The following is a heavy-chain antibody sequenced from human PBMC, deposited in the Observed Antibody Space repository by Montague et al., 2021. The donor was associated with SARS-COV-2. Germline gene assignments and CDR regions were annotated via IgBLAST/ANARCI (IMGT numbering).Heavy chain of an antibody. J-gene: IGHJ6*02. CDR3: AKDSYYYGLGYGMDV. CDR1: GFTFSNSA. Sequence: SLRLSCAASGFTFSNSAMNWVRQAPGKGLEWASGSSGSDGGTHYADSVKGRFTISRDNSKNVLHLQMNSLRAEDTALYYCAKDSYYYGLGYGMDVWGQGTTVTVSS. V-gene: IGHV3-23*01. D-gene: IGHD3-10*01. CDR2: SSGSDGGT.